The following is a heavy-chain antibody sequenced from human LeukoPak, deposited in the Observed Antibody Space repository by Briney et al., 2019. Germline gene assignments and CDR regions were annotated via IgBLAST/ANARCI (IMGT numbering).Heavy chain of an antibody. CDR2: ISGSGGST. V-gene: IGHV3-23*01. D-gene: IGHD2-2*01. Sequence: GGSLRLSCAASGFTFSSYEMSWVRQAPGKGLEWVSAISGSGGSTYYADSVKGRFTISRDNSKNTLYLQMNSLRAEDTAVYYCAKASSTPWCSSTSCPLFWGQGTLVTVSS. CDR3: AKASSTPWCSSTSCPLF. J-gene: IGHJ4*02. CDR1: GFTFSSYE.